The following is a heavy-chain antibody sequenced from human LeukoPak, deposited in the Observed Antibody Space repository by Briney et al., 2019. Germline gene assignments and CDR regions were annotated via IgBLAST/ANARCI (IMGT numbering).Heavy chain of an antibody. CDR1: GFTFSTFN. V-gene: IGHV3-48*01. CDR2: ISTTSSTI. Sequence: PGGSLRLSCAASGFTFSTFNMNWVRQAPGKGLEWVSYISTTSSTISYADSVKGRFTISRDNAKNSLYLQMNSLRAEDTAVYYCARGGGSYGDFTVLYFQHWGQGTLVTVSS. J-gene: IGHJ1*01. CDR3: ARGGGSYGDFTVLYFQH. D-gene: IGHD4-17*01.